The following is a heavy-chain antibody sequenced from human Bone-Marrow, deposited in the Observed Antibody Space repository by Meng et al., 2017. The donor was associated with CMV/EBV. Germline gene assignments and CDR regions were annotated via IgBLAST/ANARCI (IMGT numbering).Heavy chain of an antibody. CDR1: GGTFNRYT. V-gene: IGHV1-69*05. J-gene: IGHJ6*02. CDR3: ARDRCSSTSCYNYYYYYGMDV. D-gene: IGHD2-2*02. CDR2: IIPIFGTA. Sequence: SVKVSCKASGGTFNRYTINWVRQAPGQGLKWMGGIIPIFGTANYAQKFQGRVTITTDKSTSTAYMELSSLRSKDTAVYYCARDRCSSTSCYNYYYYYGMDVWGQGTTVTFSS.